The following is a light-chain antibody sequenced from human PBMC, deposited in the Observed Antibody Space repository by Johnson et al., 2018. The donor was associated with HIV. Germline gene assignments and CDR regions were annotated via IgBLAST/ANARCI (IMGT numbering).Light chain of an antibody. Sequence: QSVLTQPPSVSAAPGQKVTISCSGSSSNIGNNYVSWYQQLPGTAPKLLIYDNNKRPSGIPDRFSGSKSGTSATLGITGLQTGDEADYYCGTWDSSLSAHFVFGTGTMVTV. CDR3: GTWDSSLSAHFV. V-gene: IGLV1-51*01. CDR1: SSNIGNNY. J-gene: IGLJ1*01. CDR2: DNN.